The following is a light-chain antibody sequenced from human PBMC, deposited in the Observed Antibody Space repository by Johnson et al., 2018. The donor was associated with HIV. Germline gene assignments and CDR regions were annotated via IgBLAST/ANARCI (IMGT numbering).Light chain of an antibody. V-gene: IGLV1-51*02. CDR3: ATWDTSLSTGGV. CDR2: EDN. J-gene: IGLJ1*01. Sequence: QSVLTQPPSVSAAPGQRVNISCSGNSSNIENYFVSWYQQLPGAAPRLVIYEDNKRPSGIPDRFSGSKSGTSATLDITGLQTGDEADYYCATWDTSLSTGGVFGTGTKVTVL. CDR1: SSNIENYF.